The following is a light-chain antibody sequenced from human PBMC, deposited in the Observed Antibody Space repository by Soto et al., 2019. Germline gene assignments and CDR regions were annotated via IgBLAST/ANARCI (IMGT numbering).Light chain of an antibody. V-gene: IGLV1-40*01. CDR3: QSYDSSLDSWV. Sequence: QAVLTQPPSVSGAPGQRVTISCTGRSSNIGTGYSVHWYQQLPGRAPKLLVYGDSRPSGVPDRFSGAKSGTSASLAIAGLQAEDEASYYCQSYDSSLDSWVFGGGTQLTVL. CDR2: GD. J-gene: IGLJ7*01. CDR1: SSNIGTGYS.